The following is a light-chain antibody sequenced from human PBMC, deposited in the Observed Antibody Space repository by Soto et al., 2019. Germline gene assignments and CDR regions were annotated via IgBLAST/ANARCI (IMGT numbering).Light chain of an antibody. Sequence: EIVLTQSPGTLSLSPGERATLSCRASQSVSSSYLAWYQQKPGQAPRPLIYGASSSAIGIPDRFSGSGSGTDFTLTISRLEPEDFAVYYCQQYSSSPWTFDQGTKVEIK. CDR2: GAS. J-gene: IGKJ1*01. V-gene: IGKV3-20*01. CDR1: QSVSSSY. CDR3: QQYSSSPWT.